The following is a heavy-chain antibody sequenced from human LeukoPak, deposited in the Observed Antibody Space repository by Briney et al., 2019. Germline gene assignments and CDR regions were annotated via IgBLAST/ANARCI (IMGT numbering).Heavy chain of an antibody. J-gene: IGHJ6*03. CDR2: ISYDGSNK. Sequence: GGSLRLSCAASGITFSSYGMHWVRQAPGKGLEWVAVISYDGSNKYYADSVKGRFTISRDNSKNTLYLQMNSLRAEDTAVYYCARNPGYSSSWQTHYYYMDVWGKGTTVTVSS. CDR1: GITFSSYG. CDR3: ARNPGYSSSWQTHYYYMDV. D-gene: IGHD6-13*01. V-gene: IGHV3-30*03.